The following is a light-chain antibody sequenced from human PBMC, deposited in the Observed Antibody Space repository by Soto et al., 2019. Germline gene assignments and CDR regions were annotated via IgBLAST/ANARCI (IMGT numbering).Light chain of an antibody. CDR3: QSYDTGLSGVV. CDR1: SSNIGANYD. J-gene: IGLJ3*02. CDR2: GNT. V-gene: IGLV1-40*01. Sequence: QSVLTQPPSVSGAPGQRVTISCTGSSSNIGANYDVHWYQHLPGTAPKLLIYGNTNRPSGVPDRFSASRSGTSASLAITGLQTEDEADYYCQSYDTGLSGVVFGGGTKLTVL.